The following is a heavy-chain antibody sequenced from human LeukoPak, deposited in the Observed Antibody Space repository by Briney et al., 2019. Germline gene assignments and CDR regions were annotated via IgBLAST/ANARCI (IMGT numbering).Heavy chain of an antibody. CDR1: GFTYSSYA. D-gene: IGHD6-13*01. Sequence: GGSLRLSCAASGFTYSSYAMHWVRQAPGKGLEWVAVISYDGSNKYYADSVKGRFTISRDNSKNTLYLQMNSLRAEDTAVYYCARDLGSSSLLSYYYYGMDVWGQGTTVTVSS. V-gene: IGHV3-30*04. CDR3: ARDLGSSSLLSYYYYGMDV. CDR2: ISYDGSNK. J-gene: IGHJ6*02.